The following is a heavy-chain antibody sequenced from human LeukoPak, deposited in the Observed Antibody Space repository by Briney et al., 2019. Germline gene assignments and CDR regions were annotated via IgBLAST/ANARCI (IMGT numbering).Heavy chain of an antibody. CDR1: GYSISSGYY. Sequence: SETLSLTCTVSGYSISSGYYWGWIRQPPGKGLEWIGSIYHSGSTYYNPSLKSRVTISVDTSKNQFSLKLSSVTAADTAVYYCARYTLLDYWGQGTLVTVSS. V-gene: IGHV4-38-2*02. CDR3: ARYTLLDY. D-gene: IGHD2-2*02. J-gene: IGHJ4*02. CDR2: IYHSGST.